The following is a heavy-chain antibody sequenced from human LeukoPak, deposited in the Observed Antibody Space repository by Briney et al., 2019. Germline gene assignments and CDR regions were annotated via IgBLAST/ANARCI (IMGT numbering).Heavy chain of an antibody. CDR3: ARVAKGVGTGGVTWFDP. V-gene: IGHV4-34*01. J-gene: IGHJ5*02. CDR2: INHSGST. CDR1: GGSFSGYY. Sequence: SETLSLTCAVYGGSFSGYYWSWIRQPPGKGLEWIGEINHSGSTNYNPSLKSRVTISVDTSKNQFSLKLSSVTAADTAVYYCARVAKGVGTGGVTWFDPWGQGTLVTVSS. D-gene: IGHD3-16*01.